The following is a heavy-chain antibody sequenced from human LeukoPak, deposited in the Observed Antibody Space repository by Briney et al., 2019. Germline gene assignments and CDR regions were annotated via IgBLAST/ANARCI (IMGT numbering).Heavy chain of an antibody. CDR1: GGSISSSNW. CDR3: ARRGRGYCSGGSCYYFDY. D-gene: IGHD2-15*01. CDR2: IYHSGST. V-gene: IGHV4-4*02. J-gene: IGHJ4*02. Sequence: PSETLSLTCAVSGGSISSSNWWSWVRQPPGKGLEWIGEIYHSGSTNYNPSLMSRVTISVDKSKNQFSLKLSSVTAADTAVYYCARRGRGYCSGGSCYYFDYWGQGTLVTVSS.